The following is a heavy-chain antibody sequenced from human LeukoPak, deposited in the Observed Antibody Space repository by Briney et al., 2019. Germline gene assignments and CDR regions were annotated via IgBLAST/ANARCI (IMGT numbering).Heavy chain of an antibody. J-gene: IGHJ4*02. Sequence: ASVKVSCKASGFTFISSAMQWVRQARGQRLEWIGWIVVGSDRTNYAQKFQERVTITRDMSTSTAYMELSSLRSEDTAVYYCARGVYYDSSGHYWGQGTLVTVSS. D-gene: IGHD3-22*01. CDR1: GFTFISSA. V-gene: IGHV1-58*02. CDR2: IVVGSDRT. CDR3: ARGVYYDSSGHY.